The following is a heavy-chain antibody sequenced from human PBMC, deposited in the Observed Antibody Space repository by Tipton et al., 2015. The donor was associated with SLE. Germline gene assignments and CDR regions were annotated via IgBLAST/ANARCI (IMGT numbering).Heavy chain of an antibody. V-gene: IGHV3-21*03. CDR2: ISSSSSYI. J-gene: IGHJ3*02. CDR3: ARGGYYYGSGSPDVFDT. D-gene: IGHD3-10*01. CDR1: GFTFSSYS. Sequence: SLRLSCAASGFTFSSYSMNWVRQAPGKGLEWVSSISSSSSYIYCADSVKGRFTISRDNAKNSLYRQMNSLRAEDTAVYYCARGGYYYGSGSPDVFDTWGQGTMVTVSS.